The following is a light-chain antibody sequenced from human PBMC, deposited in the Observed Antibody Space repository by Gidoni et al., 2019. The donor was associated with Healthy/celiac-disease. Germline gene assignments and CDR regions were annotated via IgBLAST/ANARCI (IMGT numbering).Light chain of an antibody. V-gene: IGKV3-15*01. Sequence: VMTQSPATLSVSPGERATLSCRASQSVSSNLAWYQQKPGQAPRLLIYGASTRATGIPARFSGSGSGTEFTLTISSLQSEDFAVYYCQQYNNWPPWTFGQGTKVEIK. J-gene: IGKJ1*01. CDR1: QSVSSN. CDR2: GAS. CDR3: QQYNNWPPWT.